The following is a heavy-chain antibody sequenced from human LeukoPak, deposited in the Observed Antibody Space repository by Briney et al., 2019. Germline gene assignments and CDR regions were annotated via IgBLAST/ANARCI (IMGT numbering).Heavy chain of an antibody. CDR1: GGSISNYY. CDR2: IYYSGST. V-gene: IGHV4-59*01. J-gene: IGHJ4*02. CDR3: ARWDSRGWRESDY. Sequence: PSETLSLTCTVSGGSISNYYWSWIRQPPGKGLEWIGYIYYSGSTNYNPSLKSRVTISVDTSKNQFSLKLSSVTATDTAVYYCARWDSRGWRESDYWGQGTLVTVSS. D-gene: IGHD6-19*01.